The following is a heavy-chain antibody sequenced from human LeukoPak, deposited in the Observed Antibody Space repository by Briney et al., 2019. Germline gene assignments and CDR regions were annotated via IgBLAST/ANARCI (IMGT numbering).Heavy chain of an antibody. Sequence: QAGGSLRLSCAASGFTVSSNYMSWVRQAPGKGLEWVSAISGSSGHTYYADSVKGRFTISRDNSKNTLYLQMNSLRAEDTAVYYCAKVGFSEMEWLLYSDHWGQGTLVSVS. CDR3: AKVGFSEMEWLLYSDH. CDR2: ISGSSGHT. D-gene: IGHD3-3*01. J-gene: IGHJ4*02. V-gene: IGHV3-23*01. CDR1: GFTVSSNY.